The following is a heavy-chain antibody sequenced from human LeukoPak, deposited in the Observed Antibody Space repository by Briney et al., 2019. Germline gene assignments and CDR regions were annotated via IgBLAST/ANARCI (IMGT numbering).Heavy chain of an antibody. CDR3: ASDPIVVVIAPDAFDI. CDR1: GGSISSSNW. D-gene: IGHD2-21*01. Sequence: SETLSLTCAVSGGSISSSNWWSWVRQPPGKGLEWIGSIYYSGSTYYNPSLKSRVTISVDTSKNQFSLKLSSVTAADTAVYYCASDPIVVVIAPDAFDIWGQGTMVTVSS. CDR2: IYYSGST. J-gene: IGHJ3*02. V-gene: IGHV4-39*01.